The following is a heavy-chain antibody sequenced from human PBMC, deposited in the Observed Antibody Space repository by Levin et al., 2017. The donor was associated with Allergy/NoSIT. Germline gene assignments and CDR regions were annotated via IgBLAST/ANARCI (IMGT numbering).Heavy chain of an antibody. D-gene: IGHD3-10*01. Sequence: GGSLRLSCAASGFTFSTCGMHWVRQAPGKGLEWVAVIWSDGITKYYGDSVKGRFTISRDNSQNTLFLQLNSLRAEDTAVYYCARSLFGGDYLDYWGQGTLVTVSS. J-gene: IGHJ4*02. CDR3: ARSLFGGDYLDY. CDR1: GFTFSTCG. V-gene: IGHV3-33*01. CDR2: IWSDGITK.